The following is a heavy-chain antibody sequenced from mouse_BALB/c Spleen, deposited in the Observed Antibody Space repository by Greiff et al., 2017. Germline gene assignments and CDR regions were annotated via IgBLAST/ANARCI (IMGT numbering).Heavy chain of an antibody. CDR1: GYTFTSYW. D-gene: IGHD1-1*01. J-gene: IGHJ2*01. V-gene: IGHV1-69*02. Sequence: QVQLQQPGAELVRPGASVKLSCKASGYTFTSYWINWVKQRPGQGLEWIGNIYPSDSYTNYNQKFKDKATLTVDKSSSTAYMQLSSPTSEDSAVYYCARDTYYYGSFLFDYWGQGTTLTVSS. CDR2: IYPSDSYT. CDR3: ARDTYYYGSFLFDY.